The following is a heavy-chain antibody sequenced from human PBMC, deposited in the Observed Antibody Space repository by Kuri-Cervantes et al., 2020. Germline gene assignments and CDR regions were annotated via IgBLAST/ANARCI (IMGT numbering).Heavy chain of an antibody. J-gene: IGHJ5*02. CDR1: GFTFSSYE. CDR3: ARDSQQLVLLPLYNWFDP. CDR2: ISSSGSTI. V-gene: IGHV3-48*03. Sequence: GESLKTSCAASGFTFSSYEMNWVRQAPGKGLEWVSYISSSGSTIYYADSVKGRSTISRDNAKNSLYLQMNSLRAEDTAVYYCARDSQQLVLLPLYNWFDPWGQGTLVTVSS. D-gene: IGHD6-13*01.